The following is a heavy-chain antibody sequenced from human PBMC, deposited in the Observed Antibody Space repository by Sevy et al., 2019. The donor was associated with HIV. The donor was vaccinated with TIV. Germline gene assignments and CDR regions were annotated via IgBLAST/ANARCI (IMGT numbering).Heavy chain of an antibody. J-gene: IGHJ6*02. V-gene: IGHV3-30-3*01. D-gene: IGHD6-6*01. CDR3: ARDLGQLASSYYYYYGMDV. CDR2: ISYDGSNK. Sequence: WGSLRLSCAASGFTFSSYAMHWVRQAPGKGLEWVAVISYDGSNKYYADSVKGRFTISRDNSKNTLYLQMNSLRAEDTAVYYCARDLGQLASSYYYYYGMDVWGQGTTVTVSS. CDR1: GFTFSSYA.